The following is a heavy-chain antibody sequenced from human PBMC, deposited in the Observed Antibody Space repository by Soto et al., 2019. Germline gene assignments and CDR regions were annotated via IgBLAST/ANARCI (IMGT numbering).Heavy chain of an antibody. V-gene: IGHV1-18*04. J-gene: IGHJ6*02. CDR2: ISAYNGNT. CDR1: GYTFTSYG. CDR3: ARDHSSSWYYVYYYYGMDV. Sequence: GASVKVSCKASGYTFTSYGISWVLQAPGQGLEWMGWISAYNGNTNYAQKLQGRVTMTTDTSTSTAYMELRSLRSDDTAVYYCARDHSSSWYYVYYYYGMDVWGQGTTVTVSS. D-gene: IGHD6-13*01.